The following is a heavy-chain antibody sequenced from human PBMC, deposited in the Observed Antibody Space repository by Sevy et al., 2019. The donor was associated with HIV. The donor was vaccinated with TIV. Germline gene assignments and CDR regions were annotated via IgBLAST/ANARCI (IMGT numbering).Heavy chain of an antibody. D-gene: IGHD6-19*01. CDR3: VSLFLSYRSGWSYFDY. CDR2: IFSSGST. J-gene: IGHJ4*02. CDR1: GFIVNDKY. Sequence: GGSLRLSCAISGFIVNDKYIIWVRQAPGKGLEWVSVIFSSGSTYYADSAKCRFTISRDNSKNTVYLQMNSVRAEDTAVYYCVSLFLSYRSGWSYFDYWGQGTLVTVSS. V-gene: IGHV3-66*02.